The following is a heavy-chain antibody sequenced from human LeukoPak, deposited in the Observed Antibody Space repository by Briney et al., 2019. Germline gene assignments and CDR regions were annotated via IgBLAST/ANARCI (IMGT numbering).Heavy chain of an antibody. CDR3: ARNIVATTNYDS. J-gene: IGHJ4*02. CDR2: MNPNSGNT. D-gene: IGHD5-12*01. CDR1: GYTFTSYG. V-gene: IGHV1-8*03. Sequence: ASVKVSCKASGYTFTSYGISWVRQATGQGLEWMGWMNPNSGNTGYAQKFQGRVTITRNTSISTAYMELSSLTSEDTAVYYCARNIVATTNYDSWGQGTLVTVSS.